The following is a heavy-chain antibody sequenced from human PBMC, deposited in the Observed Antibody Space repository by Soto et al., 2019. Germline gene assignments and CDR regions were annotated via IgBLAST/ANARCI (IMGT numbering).Heavy chain of an antibody. D-gene: IGHD3-10*01. V-gene: IGHV4-59*01. CDR2: IYYSGST. Sequence: SETLSLTCTVSGDSINTNYWSWIRQPPGKGLEWIGYIYYSGSTNYNPSLKSRVTISVDTSKNQFSLKLSSVTAADTAVYYCARSQKRAGGAGGRFGELPGAFECWGQGTMVTVSS. CDR3: ARSQKRAGGAGGRFGELPGAFEC. J-gene: IGHJ3*01. CDR1: GDSINTNY.